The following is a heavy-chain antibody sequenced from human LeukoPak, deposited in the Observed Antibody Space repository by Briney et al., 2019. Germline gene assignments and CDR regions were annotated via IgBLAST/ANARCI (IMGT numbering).Heavy chain of an antibody. V-gene: IGHV4-30-2*01. CDR2: IYHSGST. CDR1: GGSISSGGYY. Sequence: PSETLSLTCTVSGGSISSGGYYWSWIRQPPGKGLEWIGYIYHSGSTYYNPSLKSRVTISVDRSKNQFSLKLSSVTAADTAVYYCARVSSWYRIFDYWGQGTLVTVSS. D-gene: IGHD6-13*01. CDR3: ARVSSWYRIFDY. J-gene: IGHJ4*02.